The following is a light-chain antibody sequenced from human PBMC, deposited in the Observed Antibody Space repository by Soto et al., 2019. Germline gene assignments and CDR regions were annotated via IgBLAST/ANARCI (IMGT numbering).Light chain of an antibody. J-gene: IGKJ2*01. CDR1: QSVGTN. Sequence: EIVMTQSPATLSVSPGDRAALSCRASQSVGTNFAWYQQKPGQAPRLLIYDASTRATGIPARFSGSGSGTEFTLTISSLQSEDFAVYYCQQYYNWPPKYTFGQGTKVEIK. V-gene: IGKV3-15*01. CDR3: QQYYNWPPKYT. CDR2: DAS.